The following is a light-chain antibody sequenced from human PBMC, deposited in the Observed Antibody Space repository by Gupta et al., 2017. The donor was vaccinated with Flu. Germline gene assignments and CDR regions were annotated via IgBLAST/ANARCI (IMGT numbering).Light chain of an antibody. CDR1: QSVSSSF. CDR2: DSS. V-gene: IGKV3-20*01. Sequence: DIVLTQSPGTLSLSPGERATLSCRATQSVSSSFLAWYQQKPGQAPRLLIYDSSNRATGIPDRFSGSGSGTEFTLTISRLEPEDFAVYYCQQEGSSPRTFGQGTKVEIK. J-gene: IGKJ1*01. CDR3: QQEGSSPRT.